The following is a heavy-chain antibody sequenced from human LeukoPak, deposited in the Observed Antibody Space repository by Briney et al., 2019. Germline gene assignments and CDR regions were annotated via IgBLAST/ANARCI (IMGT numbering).Heavy chain of an antibody. CDR1: GASISTSRDY. D-gene: IGHD5-18*01. Sequence: SETLSLTCTVSGASISTSRDYWGWIRQPPGKGLEWIGSIYYIGDTYYNPSLKSRVTMSLDMSKNQFSLKLSSVTAADTAVYYCARDGGGYSYGPFDYWGQGTLVTVSS. CDR3: ARDGGGYSYGPFDY. CDR2: IYYIGDT. V-gene: IGHV4-39*07. J-gene: IGHJ4*02.